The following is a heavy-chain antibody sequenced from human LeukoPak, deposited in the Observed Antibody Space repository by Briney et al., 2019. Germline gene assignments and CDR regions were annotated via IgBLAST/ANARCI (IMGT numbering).Heavy chain of an antibody. D-gene: IGHD2-2*02. CDR2: IYYDGST. CDR3: ARAIRHCSSTSCYINYFDY. Sequence: SDTLSLTCTVSDGSISSSTYYWGWIRQPPGKGLEWIGNIYYDGSTYYSPSVKSRVTISIDTSKNQFSLKLSSVTAADTAVYYCARAIRHCSSTSCYINYFDYWGQGTLVTVSS. CDR1: DGSISSSTYY. V-gene: IGHV4-39*07. J-gene: IGHJ4*02.